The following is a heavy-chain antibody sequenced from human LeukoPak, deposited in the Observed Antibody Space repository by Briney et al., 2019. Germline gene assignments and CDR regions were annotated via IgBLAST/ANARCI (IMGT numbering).Heavy chain of an antibody. CDR1: GGTFSSYA. V-gene: IGHV1-69*05. J-gene: IGHJ4*02. CDR3: ARDLYCSGGSCYSD. D-gene: IGHD2-15*01. Sequence: SVKVSCKASGGTFSSYAISWVRQAPGQGLEWMGRIIPIFGTANYAQKFQGRVTITTDESTSTAYMELSGLRSEDTAVYYCARDLYCSGGSCYSDWGQGTLVTVSS. CDR2: IIPIFGTA.